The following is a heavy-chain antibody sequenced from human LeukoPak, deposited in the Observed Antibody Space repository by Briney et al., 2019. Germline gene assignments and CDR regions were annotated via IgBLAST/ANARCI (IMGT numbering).Heavy chain of an antibody. CDR3: AKASVSLLYSGSLLPFDY. V-gene: IGHV3-23*01. CDR1: GFTFSSYT. Sequence: PGGSLRLSCAASGFTFSSYTMNWVRQAPGKGLEWVSAISGSGVGTYYADSVKGRFTISRDNSWNTLYLQMNSLRAEDTAVYYCAKASVSLLYSGSLLPFDYWGQGTLVTVSS. CDR2: ISGSGVGT. D-gene: IGHD1-26*01. J-gene: IGHJ4*02.